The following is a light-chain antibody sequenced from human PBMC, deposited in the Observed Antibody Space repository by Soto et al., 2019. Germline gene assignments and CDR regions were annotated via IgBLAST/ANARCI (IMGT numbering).Light chain of an antibody. CDR1: QSVSSY. CDR3: QQRSNCLCT. V-gene: IGKV3-11*01. J-gene: IGKJ3*01. Sequence: IVLTQSPATLSLSPGERATLSCRASQSVSSYLAWYQQKPGQAPRLLIYDASNRATGIPARFSGSGSGTDFTLTIISLEPEDFAVYYCQQRSNCLCTFDPGTKVDIK. CDR2: DAS.